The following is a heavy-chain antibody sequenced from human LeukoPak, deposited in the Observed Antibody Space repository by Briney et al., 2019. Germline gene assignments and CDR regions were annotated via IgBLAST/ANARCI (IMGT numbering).Heavy chain of an antibody. D-gene: IGHD4-17*01. CDR3: ATTDYGDYYYYYGMDV. Sequence: SETLSLTCTVSGGSISSYHWSWIRQPPGKGLEWIGYIYYSGSTNYNPSLKSRVTISVDTSKNQFSLKLSSVTAADTAVYYCATTDYGDYYYYYGMDVWGKGTTVTVSS. J-gene: IGHJ6*04. CDR1: GGSISSYH. V-gene: IGHV4-59*01. CDR2: IYYSGST.